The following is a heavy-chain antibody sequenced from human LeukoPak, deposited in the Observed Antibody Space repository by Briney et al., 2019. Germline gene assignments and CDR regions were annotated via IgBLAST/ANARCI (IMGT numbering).Heavy chain of an antibody. J-gene: IGHJ6*04. CDR1: AGSLSSGSYY. CDR2: IYYSGST. D-gene: IGHD2-2*01. CDR3: ARLPLIGYCSSTSCLPINYYYYGMDV. Sequence: PSETLSLTCTVAAGSLSSGSYYWSWIRQPPGKGLEWLAYIYYSGSTNYNPSLKSRVTISVDTSKNQFSLKLSSVTAADTAVYYCARLPLIGYCSSTSCLPINYYYYGMDVWGKGTTVTVSS. V-gene: IGHV4-61*01.